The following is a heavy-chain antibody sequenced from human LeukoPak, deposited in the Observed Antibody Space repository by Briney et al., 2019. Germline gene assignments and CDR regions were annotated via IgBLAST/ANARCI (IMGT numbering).Heavy chain of an antibody. J-gene: IGHJ4*02. Sequence: GGSLRLSCAASGFTFSSYAMSWVRQAPGKGLEWVSAISGSGGSTYYADSVKGRFTISRDNSKNTLYLQMNSLRAEDTAVYYCAKTPPYDFWSGYLPTYYFDYWGQGTLVTVSS. CDR1: GFTFSSYA. CDR3: AKTPPYDFWSGYLPTYYFDY. D-gene: IGHD3-3*01. CDR2: ISGSGGST. V-gene: IGHV3-23*01.